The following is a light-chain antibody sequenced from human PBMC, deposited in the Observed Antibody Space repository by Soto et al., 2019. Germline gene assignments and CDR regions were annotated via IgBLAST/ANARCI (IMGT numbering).Light chain of an antibody. Sequence: DIVMTQSPDSLAVSLGERATINCKSSQSVLYSSNNKNYLAWYQQKPGQPPKLLIYWASTRESGVPDRFSGSGSGTDFALTIRSLQAEDVAVYYCQQYYSTPVPFGQGTKVQIK. CDR1: QSVLYSSNNKNY. CDR3: QQYYSTPVP. CDR2: WAS. J-gene: IGKJ1*01. V-gene: IGKV4-1*01.